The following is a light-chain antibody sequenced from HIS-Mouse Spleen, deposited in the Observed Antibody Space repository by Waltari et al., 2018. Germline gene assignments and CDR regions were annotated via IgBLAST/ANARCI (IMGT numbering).Light chain of an antibody. CDR2: EGS. V-gene: IGLV2-23*01. CDR3: CSYAGSSTLV. J-gene: IGLJ3*02. CDR1: SSDVGSYNL. Sequence: QSALPQPASVSGPPGQSITISCTGTSSDVGSYNLVSWYQQHPGKAPKLMIYEGSKRPSGVSNRFSGSKSGNTASLTISGLQAEDEADYYCCSYAGSSTLVFGGGTKLTVL.